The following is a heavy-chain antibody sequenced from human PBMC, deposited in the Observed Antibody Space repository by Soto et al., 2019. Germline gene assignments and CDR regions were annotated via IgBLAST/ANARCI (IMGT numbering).Heavy chain of an antibody. D-gene: IGHD6-13*01. J-gene: IGHJ6*02. Sequence: QLQESGPGLVKPSETLSLTCSVSGGSISSSNWWSWVRQPPGKGLEWIGEIYHSGSTNYNPSLKSRVTISVDKSKNQFSLKLSSVTAADTAVYYCARDGRAAAGYYYYGMDVWGQGTTVTVSS. CDR2: IYHSGST. CDR3: ARDGRAAAGYYYYGMDV. CDR1: GGSISSSNW. V-gene: IGHV4-4*02.